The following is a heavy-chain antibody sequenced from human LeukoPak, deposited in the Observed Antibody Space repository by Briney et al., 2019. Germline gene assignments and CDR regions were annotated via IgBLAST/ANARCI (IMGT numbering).Heavy chain of an antibody. CDR3: ARDFPGIAMAGTFDY. J-gene: IGHJ4*02. CDR1: GYTFTSYG. D-gene: IGHD6-19*01. CDR2: ISAYNGDT. Sequence: ASVKVSCNASGYTFTSYGISWVRQAPGQGLEWMGWISAYNGDTNYAQNLQGRVTMTTDTSTNTAYMELRSLRSDDTAVYYCARDFPGIAMAGTFDYWGQGTLVTVSS. V-gene: IGHV1-18*01.